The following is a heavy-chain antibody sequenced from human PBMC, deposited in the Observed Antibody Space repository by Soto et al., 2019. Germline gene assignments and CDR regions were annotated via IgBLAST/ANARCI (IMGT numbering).Heavy chain of an antibody. Sequence: GESLKISCKASGYSFTDYWITWVRQMPGKGLEWMGRIDPRDSQSNYSPSFQGHVTISADKSSSTAYLQGNSLKASDTAMYYCARTGYGNWLDPWGQGTLVTVSS. CDR3: ARTGYGNWLDP. J-gene: IGHJ5*02. D-gene: IGHD3-10*01. CDR2: IDPRDSQS. V-gene: IGHV5-10-1*01. CDR1: GYSFTDYW.